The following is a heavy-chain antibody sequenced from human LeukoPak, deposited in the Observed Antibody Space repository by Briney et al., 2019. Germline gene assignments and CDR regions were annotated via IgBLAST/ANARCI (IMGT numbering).Heavy chain of an antibody. CDR3: AKTTVTVGFDY. CDR2: ISGSGGNT. Sequence: QSGVSLRLSCAATGITFSTYAMSWVRQAPGKGLEWVSTISGSGGNTYYADSVKGRFTISRDNSKNTLYLQMNSLRAEDTAVYYCAKTTVTVGFDYWGQGTLVTVSS. CDR1: GITFSTYA. J-gene: IGHJ4*02. V-gene: IGHV3-23*01. D-gene: IGHD4-17*01.